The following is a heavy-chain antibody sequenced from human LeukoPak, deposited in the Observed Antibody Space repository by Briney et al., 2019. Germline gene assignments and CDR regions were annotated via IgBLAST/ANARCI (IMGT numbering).Heavy chain of an antibody. V-gene: IGHV3-33*01. Sequence: GGSLRLSCAASGFTFSSYGMHWVRQAPGQGLEWVAVIWYDGSNKYYADSVQGRFTISRDNSKNTLYLQMNSLRAEDTAVYYCARDQVAYCGGDCYSTFDYWGQRTLVTVSS. CDR3: ARDQVAYCGGDCYSTFDY. CDR2: IWYDGSNK. D-gene: IGHD2-21*02. J-gene: IGHJ4*02. CDR1: GFTFSSYG.